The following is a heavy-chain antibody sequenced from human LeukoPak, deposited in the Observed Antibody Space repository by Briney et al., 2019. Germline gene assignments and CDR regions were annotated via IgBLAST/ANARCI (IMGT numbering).Heavy chain of an antibody. V-gene: IGHV4-39*01. CDR1: GGSISSSSYY. CDR3: ARHHAEILVPND. D-gene: IGHD1-1*01. J-gene: IGHJ4*02. Sequence: SETLSLTCTVSGGSISSSSYYWGWIRQPPGKGLEWIGSIYYSGGTYYNPSLKSRVTISVDTSKNQFSLTLTSVTAADTAVYYCARHHAEILVPNDWGQGTLVTVSS. CDR2: IYYSGGT.